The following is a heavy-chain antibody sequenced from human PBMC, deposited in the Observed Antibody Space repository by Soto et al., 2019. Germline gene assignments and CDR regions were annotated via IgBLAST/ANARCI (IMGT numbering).Heavy chain of an antibody. V-gene: IGHV3-30-3*01. D-gene: IGHD1-1*01. J-gene: IGHJ4*02. Sequence: ESGGAVVQPGRSLRLSCAASGFAFSSYAMQWVRQAPGTGLAWVAGISYDGSNKHYADSVKGRYTISRDNSKTTLFLQMNSLSTEDTAVYYCVRDYNDGIGRYDYWGQGTPVTVSS. CDR1: GFAFSSYA. CDR2: ISYDGSNK. CDR3: VRDYNDGIGRYDY.